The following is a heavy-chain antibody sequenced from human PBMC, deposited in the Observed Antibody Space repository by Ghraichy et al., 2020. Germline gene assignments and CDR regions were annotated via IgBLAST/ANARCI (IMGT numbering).Heavy chain of an antibody. CDR2: IKSKTDGGTT. Sequence: LSLTCAASGFTFSNAWMSWVRQAPGKGLEWVGRIKSKTDGGTTDYAAPVKGRFTISRDDSKNMLYLQMNSLKTEDTAVYYCTTPDSSGPIDYWGQGTLVTVSS. J-gene: IGHJ4*02. CDR3: TTPDSSGPIDY. V-gene: IGHV3-15*01. CDR1: GFTFSNAW. D-gene: IGHD3-22*01.